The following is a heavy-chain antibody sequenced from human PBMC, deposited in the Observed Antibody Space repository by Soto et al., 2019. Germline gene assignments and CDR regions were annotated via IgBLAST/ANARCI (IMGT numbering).Heavy chain of an antibody. CDR1: GGTFSSYA. CDR2: IIPIFGTA. J-gene: IGHJ4*02. V-gene: IGHV1-69*01. CDR3: ASMRRRDSFFDD. Sequence: QVQLVQAGAEVKKPGSSVQVSCKASGGTFSSYAISWVRQAPGQGLEWMGGIIPIFGTANYAQKLKGRVTITADESTSTAYMELSSLRSEDKAVYYCASMRRRDSFFDDWGQGTLVTVSS. D-gene: IGHD3-16*01.